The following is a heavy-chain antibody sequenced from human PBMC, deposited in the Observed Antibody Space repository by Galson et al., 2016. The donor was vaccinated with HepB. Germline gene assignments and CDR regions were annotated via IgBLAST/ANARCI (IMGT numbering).Heavy chain of an antibody. Sequence: SLRLSCAGSGFTFGSYAMNWVRQAPGKGLEWVSTISGSGVGTYYADAVKGRFIASRDNSKHTLYLLMTSLTAEDTAVYYCAKDRTLLVWLEMEPDDALDIWGQGTMVTVSS. J-gene: IGHJ3*02. CDR1: GFTFGSYA. V-gene: IGHV3-23*01. CDR3: AKDRTLLVWLEMEPDDALDI. D-gene: IGHD3-10*01. CDR2: ISGSGVGT.